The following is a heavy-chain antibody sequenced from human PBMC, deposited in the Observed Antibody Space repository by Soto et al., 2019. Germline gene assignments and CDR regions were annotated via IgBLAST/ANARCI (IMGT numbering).Heavy chain of an antibody. CDR2: IYPGDSDT. CDR1: GYSFTTYW. J-gene: IGHJ4*02. CDR3: ARRVYGYSYAD. Sequence: EVQLVQSGAEVAKPGESLKISCKASGYSFTTYWVGWVRQMPGKGLEWMGIIYPGDSDTRYSPSFQGQVTISADKTISTAYLQWSSLKASDTAIYYCARRVYGYSYADWGQGTLVTVSS. D-gene: IGHD5-18*01. V-gene: IGHV5-51*03.